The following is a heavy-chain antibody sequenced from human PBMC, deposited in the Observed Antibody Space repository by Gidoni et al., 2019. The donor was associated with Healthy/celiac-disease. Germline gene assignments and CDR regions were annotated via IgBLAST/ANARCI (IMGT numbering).Heavy chain of an antibody. CDR2: IYGSGST. J-gene: IGHJ6*02. CDR3: ARDGDGGNSVYGMDV. D-gene: IGHD2-21*02. V-gene: IGHV4-59*01. Sequence: IYGSGSTNYNPSLKSRVTISVDTSKNQFSLKLSSVTAADTAVYYCARDGDGGNSVYGMDVWGQGTTVTVSS.